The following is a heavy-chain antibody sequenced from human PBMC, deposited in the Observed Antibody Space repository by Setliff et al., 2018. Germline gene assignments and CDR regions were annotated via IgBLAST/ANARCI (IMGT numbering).Heavy chain of an antibody. V-gene: IGHV7-4-1*02. CDR2: INTNTGNP. Sequence: ASVKVSCKASGYTFTTSAISWMRQAPGQGLEWMGWINTNTGNPSYAQGFTGRFVFSLDTSVSTAYPQISSLKAEDTALYYCARASRFGTIKYRGDYYMDVWGKGTTVTVSS. D-gene: IGHD3-10*01. CDR1: GYTFTTSA. CDR3: ARASRFGTIKYRGDYYMDV. J-gene: IGHJ6*03.